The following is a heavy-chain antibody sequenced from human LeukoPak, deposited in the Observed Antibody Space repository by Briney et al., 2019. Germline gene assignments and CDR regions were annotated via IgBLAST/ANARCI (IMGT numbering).Heavy chain of an antibody. CDR2: IIPIFGTA. CDR3: AGGSCSSTSCLGWFAP. CDR1: GGTFSSYA. J-gene: IGHJ5*02. V-gene: IGHV1-69*06. D-gene: IGHD2-2*01. Sequence: ASVNVSCKGSGGTFSSYAISWVQQAPGQGLEWMGWIIPIFGTANYAQKFQGRFTITADKSTSTAYMALSSLRSADTAVYSRAGGSCSSTSCLGWFAPSGEGTLVTVSS.